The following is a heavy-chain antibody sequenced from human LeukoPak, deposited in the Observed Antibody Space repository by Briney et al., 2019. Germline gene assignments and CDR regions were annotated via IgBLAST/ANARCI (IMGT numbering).Heavy chain of an antibody. CDR2: IGTAGDT. J-gene: IGHJ4*02. CDR1: GFTSSSYD. Sequence: PGRSLRLSCAAAGFTSSSYDMHWVRQATGKGMEWVSAIGTAGDTYYPGSVKGRFTISRENAKNSLYLQMNSLRARDTAVYYCAATLYGGNSYWGQGTLVTVSS. D-gene: IGHD4-23*01. CDR3: AATLYGGNSY. V-gene: IGHV3-13*01.